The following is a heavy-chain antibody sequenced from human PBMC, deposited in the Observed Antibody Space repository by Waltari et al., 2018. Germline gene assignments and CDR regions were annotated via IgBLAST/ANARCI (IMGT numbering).Heavy chain of an antibody. CDR1: GYTLTDYY. V-gene: IGHV1-69-2*01. CDR3: ATDVGINPG. D-gene: IGHD1-26*01. CDR2: VDAEDGET. Sequence: EVQLVQSGAEVKKPGATVKISCKASGYTLTDYYMHWVQQAPGKGLAWMGRVDAEDGETRYARKFQGRVNITADTSTDTAYMELSSLRAEDTAVYYCATDVGINPGWGQGTLVTVSS. J-gene: IGHJ4*02.